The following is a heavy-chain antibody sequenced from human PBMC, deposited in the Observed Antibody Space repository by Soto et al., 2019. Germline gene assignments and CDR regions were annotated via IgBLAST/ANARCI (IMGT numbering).Heavy chain of an antibody. CDR1: GYTFTSYG. CDR2: TSAYNGNT. CDR3: ARDTHESPTYCGGDCYFDY. D-gene: IGHD2-21*02. J-gene: IGHJ4*02. V-gene: IGHV1-18*04. Sequence: ASVKVSCKASGYTFTSYGISWVRQAPGQGLEWMGWTSAYNGNTNYAQKLQGRVTMTTDTSTSTAYMELRSLRSDDTAVYYCARDTHESPTYCGGDCYFDYWGQGTLVTVSS.